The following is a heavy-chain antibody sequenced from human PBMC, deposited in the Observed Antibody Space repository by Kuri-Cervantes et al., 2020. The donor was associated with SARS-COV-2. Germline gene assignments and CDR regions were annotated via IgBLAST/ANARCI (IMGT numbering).Heavy chain of an antibody. Sequence: SETLSLTCTVSGGSISSYYWSWIRQPPGKGLEWIGYFYYSGITNYNPSLKNRVTMSVDTSKNQFSLNLSSVTAADTAGYYCARDNILFSGSGFDYWGQGTLVTVSS. CDR2: FYYSGIT. D-gene: IGHD1-26*01. V-gene: IGHV4-59*01. CDR1: GGSISSYY. CDR3: ARDNILFSGSGFDY. J-gene: IGHJ4*02.